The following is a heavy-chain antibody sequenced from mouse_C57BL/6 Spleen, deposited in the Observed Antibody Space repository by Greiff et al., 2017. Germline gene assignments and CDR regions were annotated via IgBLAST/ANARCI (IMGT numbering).Heavy chain of an antibody. D-gene: IGHD2-3*01. CDR2: INPNNGTT. CDR1: GYSFTDYN. CDR3: IDFDDGYFPFAY. Sequence: EVKLVESGPELVKPGASVKISCKASGYSFTDYNMNWVKQSNGKSLEWIGVINPNNGTTSYNQKFKGKATLTVDQSSSTAYMQLNSLTSEDSAVYYCIDFDDGYFPFAYWGQGTLVTVSA. J-gene: IGHJ3*01. V-gene: IGHV1-39*01.